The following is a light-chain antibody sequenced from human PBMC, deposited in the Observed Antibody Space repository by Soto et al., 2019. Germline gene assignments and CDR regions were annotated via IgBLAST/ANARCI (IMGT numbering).Light chain of an antibody. CDR3: QTWGTGIGV. V-gene: IGLV4-69*01. J-gene: IGLJ1*01. CDR2: LNSDGSH. CDR1: SGHSSYA. Sequence: QLVLTQSPSASASLGASVKLTCTLSSGHSSYAIAWHQQQPEKGPRYLMKLNSDGSHSKGDGIPDRFSGSSSGAARYLTISSLQSEDEADYYCQTWGTGIGVFGTGTKLTVL.